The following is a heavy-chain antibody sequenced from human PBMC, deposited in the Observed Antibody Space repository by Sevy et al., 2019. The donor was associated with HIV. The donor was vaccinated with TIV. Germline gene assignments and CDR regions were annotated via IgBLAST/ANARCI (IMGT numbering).Heavy chain of an antibody. V-gene: IGHV3-43*01. CDR2: ISWDGGST. D-gene: IGHD6-13*01. CDR3: AKQAAAGRFYFDY. J-gene: IGHJ4*02. Sequence: GGSLRLSCVASGFTFDDYTMHWVRQAPGKGLEWVSLISWDGGSTYYADSVKGRFTISRDNSKNSLYLQMNSLRTEDTALYYCAKQAAAGRFYFDYWGQGTLVTVSS. CDR1: GFTFDDYT.